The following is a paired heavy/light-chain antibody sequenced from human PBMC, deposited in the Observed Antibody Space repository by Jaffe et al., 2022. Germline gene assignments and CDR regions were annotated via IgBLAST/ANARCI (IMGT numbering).Light chain of an antibody. CDR3: CSYAGTRSFVL. J-gene: IGLJ3*02. V-gene: IGLV2-23*02. Sequence: QSALTQPASVSGSPGQSITISCTGSSSDVGNYNLVSWYQQYPGQVPKLMIYEVTKRPSGVSNRFSGSKSGNTASLTISGLQADDESDYYCCSYAGTRSFVLFGGGTKLTVL. CDR2: EVT. CDR1: SSDVGNYNL.
Heavy chain of an antibody. J-gene: IGHJ4*02. Sequence: EVQLVESGGGLVQPGRSLRLSCTDSGFSFDEYAINWVRQAPGRGLEWVGFIRSKAYGGTTGYAASVRGRFTISRDDSKSIAYLQMNNLKTEDTAIYYCTRDYVHNWAFDYWGQGTLVTVSS. D-gene: IGHD1-20*01. CDR3: TRDYVHNWAFDY. CDR2: IRSKAYGGTT. V-gene: IGHV3-49*04. CDR1: GFSFDEYA.